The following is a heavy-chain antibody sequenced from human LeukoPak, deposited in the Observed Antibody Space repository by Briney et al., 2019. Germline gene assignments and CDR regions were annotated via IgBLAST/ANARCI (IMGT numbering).Heavy chain of an antibody. J-gene: IGHJ4*02. CDR3: ARSFDCSSTSCFPDY. Sequence: ASVKVSCKASGYTFTGYYMHWVRQAPGQGLEWMGWINPNSGGTNYAQKFQGRVTMTRDTSISTAYMELSRLRSDDTAVYYCARSFDCSSTSCFPDYWGQGTVVTVSS. CDR1: GYTFTGYY. V-gene: IGHV1-2*02. CDR2: INPNSGGT. D-gene: IGHD2-2*01.